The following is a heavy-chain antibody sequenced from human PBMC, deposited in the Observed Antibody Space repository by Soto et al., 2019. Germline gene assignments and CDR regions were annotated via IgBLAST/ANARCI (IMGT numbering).Heavy chain of an antibody. CDR3: ARAGLPDYRYYYGMDV. D-gene: IGHD3-16*01. J-gene: IGHJ6*02. CDR1: GYTFTSYA. Sequence: ASVKVSCKASGYTFTSYAMHWVRQAPGQRLEWMGWINAGNGNTKYSQKFQGRVTITRDTSASTAYMELSSLRSEDTAVYYCARAGLPDYRYYYGMDVWGQGTTVTVSS. V-gene: IGHV1-3*01. CDR2: INAGNGNT.